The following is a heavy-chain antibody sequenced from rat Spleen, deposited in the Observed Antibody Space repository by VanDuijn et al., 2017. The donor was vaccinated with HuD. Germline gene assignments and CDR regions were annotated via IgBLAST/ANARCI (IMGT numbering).Heavy chain of an antibody. Sequence: EVQLVESGGGLVQPGRAMKLSCTASGFTFSSYDMAWVRQAPTKGLEWVASISYDGSATYYRDSVKGRFTISRDNAKSTLYLQMDSLRSEDTATYYCTRGYDGTYYYVNWFAYWGQGTLVTVSS. V-gene: IGHV5-25*01. J-gene: IGHJ3*01. CDR1: GFTFSSYD. CDR2: ISYDGSAT. CDR3: TRGYDGTYYYVNWFAY. D-gene: IGHD1-12*02.